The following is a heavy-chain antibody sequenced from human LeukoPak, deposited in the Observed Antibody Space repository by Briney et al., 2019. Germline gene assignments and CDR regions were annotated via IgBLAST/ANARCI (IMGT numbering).Heavy chain of an antibody. CDR2: ISAYNGNT. J-gene: IGHJ4*02. V-gene: IGHV1-18*01. CDR1: GYTFTSYG. D-gene: IGHD6-13*01. Sequence: GASVKVSCKASGYTFTSYGISWVRQAPGQGLEWMGWISAYNGNTNYAQKFQGGVTITADESSNTASLDLSSLTSEDTAVYYCATDPNPYSSTSGYFDFWGQGTLVTVSS. CDR3: ATDPNPYSSTSGYFDF.